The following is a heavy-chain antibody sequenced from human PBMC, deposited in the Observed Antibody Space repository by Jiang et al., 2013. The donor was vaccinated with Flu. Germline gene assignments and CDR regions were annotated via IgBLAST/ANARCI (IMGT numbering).Heavy chain of an antibody. Sequence: SYAMSWVRPRASQGRGRGVGSSAISGSGGSTYYADSVKGRFTISRDNSKNTLYLQMNSLRAEDTAVYYCAKDRGYSGYDAPDFDYWGQGTLVTVSS. CDR1: SYA. CDR3: AKDRGYSGYDAPDFDY. D-gene: IGHD5-12*01. V-gene: IGHV3-23*01. CDR2: ISGSGGST. J-gene: IGHJ4*02.